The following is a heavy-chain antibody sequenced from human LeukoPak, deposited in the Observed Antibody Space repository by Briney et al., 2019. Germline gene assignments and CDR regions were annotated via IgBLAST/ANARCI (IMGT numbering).Heavy chain of an antibody. Sequence: PSETLSLTCTVAGGSISSSSYYWCWIRQPPGKGLEWIGSIYYSGSTYYNPSLKSRVTISVDTSKNQFSLKLSSVTAADTAVYYCARDTWFGNDWFDPWGQGTLVTVSS. CDR1: GGSISSSSYY. D-gene: IGHD3-10*01. J-gene: IGHJ5*02. V-gene: IGHV4-39*07. CDR2: IYYSGST. CDR3: ARDTWFGNDWFDP.